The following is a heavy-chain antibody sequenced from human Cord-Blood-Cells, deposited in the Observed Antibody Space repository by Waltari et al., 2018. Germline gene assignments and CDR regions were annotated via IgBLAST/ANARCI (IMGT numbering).Heavy chain of an antibody. CDR3: AGDKLTNWGSVGAFDI. V-gene: IGHV4-31*03. D-gene: IGHD7-27*01. CDR1: GGSISSGGYY. J-gene: IGHJ3*02. Sequence: QVQLQESGPGLVKPSQPLSLTCTVSGGSISSGGYYWSWIRQHPGKGLEWIGYIYYSGSTYYNPSLKSRVTISVDTSKNQFSLKLSSVTAADTAVYYCAGDKLTNWGSVGAFDIWGQGTMVTVSS. CDR2: IYYSGST.